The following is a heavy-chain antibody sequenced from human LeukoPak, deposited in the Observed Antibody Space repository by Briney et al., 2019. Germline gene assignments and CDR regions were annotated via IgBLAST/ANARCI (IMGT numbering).Heavy chain of an antibody. CDR1: GFTFSSYT. J-gene: IGHJ6*03. V-gene: IGHV3-21*01. D-gene: IGHD2-21*01. Sequence: PGGSLRLSCAASGFTFSSYTMNWVRQAPGKGLEWVSSISSSSSYIYYADSVKGRFTISRDDAKKSLDLQMNSLRAEDTAVYFCARYSEVYYYVDVWGAGTTVIVSS. CDR3: ARYSEVYYYVDV. CDR2: ISSSSSYI.